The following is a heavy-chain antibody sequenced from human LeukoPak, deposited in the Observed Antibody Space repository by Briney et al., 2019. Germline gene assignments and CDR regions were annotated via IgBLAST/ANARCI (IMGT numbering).Heavy chain of an antibody. Sequence: GGSLGLSCTASGFTFGDHLMSWVRQAPGKGLEWVGFIKTKASGGTAEYAASVKGRFTISRDDSKNIAYLQMNSLKSEDTAFYYCTGGWFGESWGQGTLVTVSS. CDR3: TGGWFGES. CDR2: IKTKASGGTA. J-gene: IGHJ4*02. D-gene: IGHD3-10*01. CDR1: GFTFGDHL. V-gene: IGHV3-49*04.